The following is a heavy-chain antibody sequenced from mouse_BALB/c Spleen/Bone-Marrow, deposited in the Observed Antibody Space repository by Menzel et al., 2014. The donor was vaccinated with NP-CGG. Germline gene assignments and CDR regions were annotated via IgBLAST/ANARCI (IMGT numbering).Heavy chain of an antibody. V-gene: IGHV1-67*01. D-gene: IGHD2-14*01. J-gene: IGHJ4*01. Sequence: VQLQPSGPELVRPGASVKISCKGSGYTFTDYAMHWVKQSHAKSLEWIGVIITYSGNTNYNQKFKGKATMTVDKSSSTAYMELARLTSEYSDIYYCARSRYDHNYAMEFWGQGPSVTAPS. CDR1: GYTFTDYA. CDR3: ARSRYDHNYAMEF. CDR2: IITYSGNT.